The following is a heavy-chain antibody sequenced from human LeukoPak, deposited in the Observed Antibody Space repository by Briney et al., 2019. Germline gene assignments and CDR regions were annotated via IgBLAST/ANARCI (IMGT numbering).Heavy chain of an antibody. CDR2: VFYNGAT. Sequence: SETLSLTCIVSGGSTSSSIYYWAWVRQPPGKGLEWIGTVFYNGATQYSPSLRSRVTISLDTSKNQFSLKLSSVTAADTAEYYCAVPYIVGVRGAFDIWGQGTMVTVSS. CDR3: AVPYIVGVRGAFDI. J-gene: IGHJ3*02. V-gene: IGHV4-39*07. CDR1: GGSTSSSIYY. D-gene: IGHD1-26*01.